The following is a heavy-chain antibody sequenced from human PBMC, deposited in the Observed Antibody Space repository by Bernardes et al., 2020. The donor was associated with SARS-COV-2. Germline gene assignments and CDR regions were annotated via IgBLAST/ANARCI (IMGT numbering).Heavy chain of an antibody. CDR2: ISVYNGNT. D-gene: IGHD1-26*01. Sequence: ASVKVSCKASGYTFSTYGITWVRQAPGQGLEWMGWISVYNGNTAFAQKLQDRVTMTTDTSTSTAYMELRSLRSDDTAVYYCARDLDVWELLGGRVSDIWGQGTLVTVSS. V-gene: IGHV1-18*01. J-gene: IGHJ3*02. CDR3: ARDLDVWELLGGRVSDI. CDR1: GYTFSTYG.